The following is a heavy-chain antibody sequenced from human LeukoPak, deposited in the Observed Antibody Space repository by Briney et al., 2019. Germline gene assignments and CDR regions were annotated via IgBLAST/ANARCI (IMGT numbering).Heavy chain of an antibody. D-gene: IGHD3-22*01. Sequence: GGSLRLSCAASGFTFSSYAMSWVRQAPGKGLEWVAAIGSASGTKYYADSVKGRFAISRDDSKSTLYLQMSSLGGEDTAAYYCAKVWVTYYDRGIFDSWGQGTRVTVSS. V-gene: IGHV3-23*01. CDR1: GFTFSSYA. CDR3: AKVWVTYYDRGIFDS. J-gene: IGHJ4*02. CDR2: IGSASGTK.